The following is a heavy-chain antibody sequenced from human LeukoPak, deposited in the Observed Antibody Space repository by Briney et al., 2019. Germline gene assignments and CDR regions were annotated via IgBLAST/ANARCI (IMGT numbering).Heavy chain of an antibody. CDR3: ARGGGLRYFDWLSYYYGMGV. Sequence: PSETLSLTCTVSGGSISSGGYYWSWIRQHPGKGLEWIGYIYYSGSTYYNPSLKSRVTISVDTSKNQFSLKLSSVTAADTAVYYCARGGGLRYFDWLSYYYGMGVWGQGTTVTVSS. CDR2: IYYSGST. J-gene: IGHJ6*02. D-gene: IGHD3-9*01. V-gene: IGHV4-31*03. CDR1: GGSISSGGYY.